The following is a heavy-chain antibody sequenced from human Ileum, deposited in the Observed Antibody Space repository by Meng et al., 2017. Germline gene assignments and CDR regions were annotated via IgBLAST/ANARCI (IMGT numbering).Heavy chain of an antibody. Sequence: WGSLRLSCATSGFTFNTYAMSWVRQAPGKGLEWVSAISSSGGSTYYADSVKGRFTISRDHYKNALYLQMNSLGAEDTAVYYCADQYCDYGRCNSGLFPLDYWGQGTLVTVSS. V-gene: IGHV3-23*01. J-gene: IGHJ4*02. CDR1: GFTFNTYA. CDR2: ISSSGGST. CDR3: ADQYCDYGRCNSGLFPLDY. D-gene: IGHD4-23*01.